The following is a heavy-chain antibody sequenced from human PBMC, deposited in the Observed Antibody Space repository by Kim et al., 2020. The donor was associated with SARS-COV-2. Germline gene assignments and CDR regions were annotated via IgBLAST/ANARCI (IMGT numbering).Heavy chain of an antibody. D-gene: IGHD3-10*01. J-gene: IGHJ1*01. V-gene: IGHV3-7*01. CDR2: TRHPGSGD. CDR1: EFTFSSHW. Sequence: GGSLRLSCTDSEFTFSSHWMRWVRQAPGKGLEWVASTRHPGSGDFSVDSVRGRFTISRDNAKNSVFLQMNRLRAEDTAVYYCARSISEIESHRIGVYFHHWGQGTLVTVSS. CDR3: ARSISEIESHRIGVYFHH.